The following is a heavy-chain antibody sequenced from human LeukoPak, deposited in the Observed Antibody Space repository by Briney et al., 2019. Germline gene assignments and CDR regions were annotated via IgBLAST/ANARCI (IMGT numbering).Heavy chain of an antibody. CDR2: ISGSGGTT. CDR1: GFTFSSYA. V-gene: IGHV3-23*01. J-gene: IGHJ4*02. CDR3: ARAGDSSGYYYGIYY. D-gene: IGHD3-22*01. Sequence: GGSLRLSCAGSGFTFSSYAMSWVRQAPGRGPEWVSAISGSGGTTYCADSVKGRFTISRDNSKNTLYLQVNSLRAEDTGVYSCARAGDSSGYYYGIYYWGQGTLVTVSS.